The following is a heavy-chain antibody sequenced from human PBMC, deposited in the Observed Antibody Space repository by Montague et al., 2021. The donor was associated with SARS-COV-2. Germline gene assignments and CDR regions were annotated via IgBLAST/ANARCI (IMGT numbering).Heavy chain of an antibody. CDR2: ISYDGSNK. J-gene: IGHJ3*02. CDR3: AREGDIVVVTDAFDI. CDR1: GFTFSSYA. D-gene: IGHD2-21*02. V-gene: IGHV3-30-3*01. Sequence: SLRLSCAASGFTFSSYAMHWVRQAPGKGLEWVAVISYDGSNKYYADSVKGRFTISRDNSKNTLYLQMNGLRAEDTAVYYCAREGDIVVVTDAFDIWGQGTMVTASS.